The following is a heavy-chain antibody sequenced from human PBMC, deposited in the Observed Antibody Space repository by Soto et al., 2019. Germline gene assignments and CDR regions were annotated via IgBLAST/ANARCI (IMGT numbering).Heavy chain of an antibody. Sequence: QVQLQQWGAGLLKPSETLSLTCAVYGGSFSGYYWSWIRQPPGKGLEWIGEINHSGSTNYNPSLKSRVTISVHTSKNQFSLKLSSLTAADTAVYYCARGRGQYQLPVYYYMDVWGKGTTVTVSS. V-gene: IGHV4-34*01. J-gene: IGHJ6*03. CDR1: GGSFSGYY. CDR2: INHSGST. CDR3: ARGRGQYQLPVYYYMDV. D-gene: IGHD2-2*01.